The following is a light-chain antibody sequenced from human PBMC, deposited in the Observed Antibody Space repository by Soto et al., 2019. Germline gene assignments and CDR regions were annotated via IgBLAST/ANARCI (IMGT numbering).Light chain of an antibody. CDR1: SSDVGGYNY. J-gene: IGLJ1*01. CDR2: EVS. V-gene: IGLV2-8*01. CDR3: SSYAGSNSYV. Sequence: QSVLTQPPSASGSPGQSVTISCTGTSSDVGGYNYVSWYQQHPGKAPKLMIYEVSNRPSGVPDRFSGSESGNTASLTVSGLQAEDEADYYRSSYAGSNSYVFGTGTKVTVL.